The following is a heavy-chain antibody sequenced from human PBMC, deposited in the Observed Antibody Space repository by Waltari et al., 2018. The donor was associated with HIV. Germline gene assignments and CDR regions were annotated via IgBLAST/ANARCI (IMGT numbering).Heavy chain of an antibody. CDR3: TKGRRGALFGDE. J-gene: IGHJ4*02. CDR2: MNPDNGDA. V-gene: IGHV1-8*02. D-gene: IGHD3-3*01. Sequence: QVQLVQSGAEIKKPRASVRVSCTASGYSFIDFDINWVRRAPGRWLEWVGWMNPDNGDAGYGHKFRGRFTLTRDTSTDTAYMEVDNLKSEDTAIYFCTKGRRGALFGDEWGQGTLVTVSS. CDR1: GYSFIDFD.